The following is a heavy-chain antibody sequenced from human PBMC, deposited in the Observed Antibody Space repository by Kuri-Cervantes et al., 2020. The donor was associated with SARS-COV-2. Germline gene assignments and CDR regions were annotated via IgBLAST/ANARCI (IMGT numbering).Heavy chain of an antibody. Sequence: ASVKVSCKASGYTFTSYAMHWVRQAPGQRLEWMGWINAGNGNTKYSQKFQGRVTITRDTSASTAYMELSSLRSEDTAVYYCARDLNYDFWSGYRTNYYYYYGMDVWGQGTTVTVSS. CDR2: INAGNGNT. V-gene: IGHV1-3*01. D-gene: IGHD3-3*01. CDR1: GYTFTSYA. J-gene: IGHJ6*02. CDR3: ARDLNYDFWSGYRTNYYYYYGMDV.